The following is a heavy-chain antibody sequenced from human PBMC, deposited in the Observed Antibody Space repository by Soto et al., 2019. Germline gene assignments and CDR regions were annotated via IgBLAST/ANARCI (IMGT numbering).Heavy chain of an antibody. J-gene: IGHJ3*02. V-gene: IGHV3-33*01. CDR1: GFTFSSYG. CDR2: IWYDGSNK. CDR3: ARTGGLGAFDI. Sequence: GESLKISCAASGFTFSSYGMHWVRQAPGKGLEWVAVIWYDGSNKYYADSVKGRSTISRDNSKNTLYLQMNSLRAEDTAVYYCARTGGLGAFDIWGQGTMVT. D-gene: IGHD6-19*01.